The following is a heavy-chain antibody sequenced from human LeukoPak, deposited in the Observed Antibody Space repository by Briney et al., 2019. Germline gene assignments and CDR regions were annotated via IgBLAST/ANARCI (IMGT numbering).Heavy chain of an antibody. CDR2: IYYSGST. V-gene: IGHV4-39*07. CDR3: ARDGPNYDILTGYSLPFDY. D-gene: IGHD3-9*01. CDR1: GGSISSSSYY. Sequence: PSETLSLTCTVSGGSISSSSYYWGWIRQPPGKGLEWIGSIYYSGSTYYNPSLKSRVTISVDTSKNQFSLKLSSVTAADTAVYYCARDGPNYDILTGYSLPFDYWGQGTLVTVSS. J-gene: IGHJ4*02.